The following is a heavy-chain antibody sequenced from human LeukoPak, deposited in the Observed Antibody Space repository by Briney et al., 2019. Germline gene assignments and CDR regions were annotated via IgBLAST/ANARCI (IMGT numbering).Heavy chain of an antibody. CDR3: ARERLVRGHGGFDP. CDR2: IYYGGST. CDR1: GGSISSSNYY. V-gene: IGHV4-39*07. J-gene: IGHJ5*02. Sequence: SETLSLTCTVSGGSISSSNYYWGWIRQPPGKGLEWIGSIYYGGSTYYNPSLKSRVTISVDTSKNQFSLKLSSVTAADTAVYYCARERLVRGHGGFDPWGQGTLVTVSS. D-gene: IGHD3-10*01.